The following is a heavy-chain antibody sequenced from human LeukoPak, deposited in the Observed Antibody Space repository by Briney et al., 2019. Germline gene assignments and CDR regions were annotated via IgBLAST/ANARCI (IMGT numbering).Heavy chain of an antibody. J-gene: IGHJ4*02. CDR2: IYTSGST. D-gene: IGHD1-26*01. V-gene: IGHV4-61*02. CDR1: GGSISSGSYY. Sequence: SETLSLTCTVSGGSISSGSYYWSWIRQPAGKGLEWIGRIYTSGSTNYNPSLKSRVTISVDASKNQCSLKLSSVTAADTAVYYCARVGATFDYWGQGTLVTVSS. CDR3: ARVGATFDY.